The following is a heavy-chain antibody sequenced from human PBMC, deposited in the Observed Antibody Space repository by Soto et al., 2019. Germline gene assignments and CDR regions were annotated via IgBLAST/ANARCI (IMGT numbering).Heavy chain of an antibody. J-gene: IGHJ3*01. CDR2: ISSSSSYI. CDR1: GFTFSSYS. D-gene: IGHD2-15*01. Sequence: GGSLRLSCAASGFTFSSYSMNWVRQAPGKGLEWVSSISSSSSYIYYAGSVKGRFTISRDNAKNSLYLQMNSLRAEDTAVYYCARYRCWCYSSLDPFAFWGQRTMDPVSS. V-gene: IGHV3-21*01. CDR3: ARYRCWCYSSLDPFAF.